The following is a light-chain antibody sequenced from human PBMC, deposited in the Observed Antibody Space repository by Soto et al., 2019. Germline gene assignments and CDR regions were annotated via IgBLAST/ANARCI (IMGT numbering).Light chain of an antibody. CDR2: AAS. CDR3: LQHNSYPWT. Sequence: DIQMTQSPSSLSASVEDRVIITCLASQSISNHLNWYQQKPGKAPKRLIYAASSLQSGVPSRFSGSGSGTEFTLTISSLQPEDFATYYCLQHNSYPWTFGQGTKVDIK. V-gene: IGKV1-17*01. CDR1: QSISNH. J-gene: IGKJ1*01.